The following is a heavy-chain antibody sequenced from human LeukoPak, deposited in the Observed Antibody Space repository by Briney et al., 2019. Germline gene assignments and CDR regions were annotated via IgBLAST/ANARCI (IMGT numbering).Heavy chain of an antibody. D-gene: IGHD3-10*01. CDR1: GGSISGYY. CDR3: ARKRITMVRGAAAGWFDP. CDR2: FFYSGTT. J-gene: IGHJ5*02. Sequence: SETLSLTCTVSGGSISGYYWSWIRQPPGKGLEWIGYFFYSGTTNYNPFLKSRVTISVDTSKNQFSLRLSSVTAADTAVYYCARKRITMVRGAAAGWFDPWGQGTLVTVSS. V-gene: IGHV4-59*01.